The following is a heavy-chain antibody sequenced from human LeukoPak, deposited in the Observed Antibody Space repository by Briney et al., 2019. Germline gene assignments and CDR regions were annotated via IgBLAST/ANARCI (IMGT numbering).Heavy chain of an antibody. V-gene: IGHV3-21*01. CDR1: GFTFSTYS. D-gene: IGHD3-3*01. CDR3: AREGIRGVVGFGY. CDR2: ISSKSNYV. Sequence: GGSLRLSCAASGFTFSTYSMNWVRQAPGKGLEWVSSISSKSNYVYYADSMKGRFTISRDNARDSLFLQMNSLRVDDTAVYYCAREGIRGVVGFGYWGQGILVTVSS. J-gene: IGHJ4*02.